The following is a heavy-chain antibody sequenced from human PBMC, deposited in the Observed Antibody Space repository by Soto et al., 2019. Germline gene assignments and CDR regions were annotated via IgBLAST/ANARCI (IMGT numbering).Heavy chain of an antibody. Sequence: VQLVESGGGVVQPGRSLRLSCAASGFTFNSYAMNWVRQAPGKGLEWVSGISGGGGGAYYADSVQGRFIISRDNSKNTLYLQMNSLRAEDAAIYYCVREGSGWYSRGSFDFWGRGTMVTVSS. CDR2: ISGGGGGA. J-gene: IGHJ3*01. CDR3: VREGSGWYSRGSFDF. CDR1: GFTFNSYA. D-gene: IGHD6-13*01. V-gene: IGHV3-23*04.